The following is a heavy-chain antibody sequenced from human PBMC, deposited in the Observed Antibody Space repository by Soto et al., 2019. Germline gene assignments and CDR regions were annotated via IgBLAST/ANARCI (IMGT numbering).Heavy chain of an antibody. Sequence: QVQLVQSGAEVKKPGSSVKVSCKASGGTFSTYTVSWVRQAPGQGLEWMGGIIPIFRTANYAQKFQGRVTVTADDSTSTAYMELSSLCSEVPAVYYCARRYCISPSCHYYGMDGWGQGTTVTVSS. CDR2: IIPIFRTA. CDR3: ARRYCISPSCHYYGMDG. CDR1: GGTFSTYT. V-gene: IGHV1-69*12. D-gene: IGHD2-2*01. J-gene: IGHJ6*02.